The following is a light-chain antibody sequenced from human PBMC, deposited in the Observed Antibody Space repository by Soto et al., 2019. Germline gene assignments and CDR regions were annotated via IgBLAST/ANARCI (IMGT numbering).Light chain of an antibody. CDR3: AAGEDRLNSLV. CDR1: SSNIGSNT. J-gene: IGLJ2*01. Sequence: QSVLPQPPSASGTPGQRVTISWSGSSSNIGSNTVNWYQQLPGTAPKLLIYSNNQRPSGVPDRFSGSKAGNSASLDISGLQCEDEADYYCAAGEDRLNSLVFGGGTALTVL. V-gene: IGLV1-44*01. CDR2: SNN.